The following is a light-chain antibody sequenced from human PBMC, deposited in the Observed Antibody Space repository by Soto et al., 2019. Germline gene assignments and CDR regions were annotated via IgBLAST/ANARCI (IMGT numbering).Light chain of an antibody. CDR1: QSVNSN. J-gene: IGKJ1*01. V-gene: IGKV3-15*01. CDR3: QQYNNWPRT. Sequence: EIVMTQSPATLSASPGEGATLSCMASQSVNSNLAWYQQKAGQAPRLLIYGTSTRATGIPARFSGSGSRTEFTLTIGSLQFEDFAVYYCQQYNNWPRTFGQGTKVDIK. CDR2: GTS.